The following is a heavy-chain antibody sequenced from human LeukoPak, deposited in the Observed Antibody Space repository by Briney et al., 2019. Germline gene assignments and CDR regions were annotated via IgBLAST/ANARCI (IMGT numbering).Heavy chain of an antibody. CDR2: IKNKGDGGTT. Sequence: PGGSLRLSCAASGFTLSSYWMSWVRLAPGKGLEWVGRIKNKGDGGTTDYAAPVKGRFTVSRDDSKSTLYLQMNSLKTEDTAVYYCTTSGTPFEYWGQGTLVTVSS. CDR3: TTSGTPFEY. CDR1: GFTLSSYW. V-gene: IGHV3-15*01. D-gene: IGHD3-10*01. J-gene: IGHJ4*02.